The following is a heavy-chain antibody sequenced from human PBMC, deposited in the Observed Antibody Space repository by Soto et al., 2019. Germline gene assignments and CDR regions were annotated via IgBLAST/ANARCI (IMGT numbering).Heavy chain of an antibody. CDR3: AREDLGYSYGSYGMDV. J-gene: IGHJ6*02. Sequence: GASVKVSCKASGYTFTSYGISWVRQAPGQGLEWMGWISAYNGNTNYAQKLQGRVTMTTDTSTSTAYMELRSLRSDDTAVYYCAREDLGYSYGSYGMDVWGQGTTVTVSS. CDR1: GYTFTSYG. CDR2: ISAYNGNT. D-gene: IGHD5-18*01. V-gene: IGHV1-18*01.